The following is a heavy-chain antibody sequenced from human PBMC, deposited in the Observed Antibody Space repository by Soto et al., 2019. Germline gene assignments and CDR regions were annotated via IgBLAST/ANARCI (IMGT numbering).Heavy chain of an antibody. CDR3: ARGNSGSYGSFDY. V-gene: IGHV5-51*01. D-gene: IGHD1-26*01. CDR2: IYPADSNT. CDR1: GYSFASYW. J-gene: IGHJ4*02. Sequence: GESLKISCKVSGYSFASYWIGWVRQMPGKGLEWMGIIYPADSNTKYSPSLQGQVSISADRSISTAYLQWSSLKASDTAIYYCARGNSGSYGSFDYWGQGTPVTVSS.